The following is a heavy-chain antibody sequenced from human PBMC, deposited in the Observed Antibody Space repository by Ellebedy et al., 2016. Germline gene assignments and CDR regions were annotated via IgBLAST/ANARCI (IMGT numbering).Heavy chain of an antibody. D-gene: IGHD2-2*01. CDR3: ATEVQKGQLLPGGPFDP. CDR2: MNPNSGNT. CDR1: GYTFTSYD. V-gene: IGHV1-8*01. Sequence: ASVKVSCKASGYTFTSYDINWVRQATGQGLEWMGWMNPNSGNTGYAQKFQGRVTMTEDTSTDTAYMELSSLRSEDTAVYYCATEVQKGQLLPGGPFDPWGQGTLVTVSS. J-gene: IGHJ5*02.